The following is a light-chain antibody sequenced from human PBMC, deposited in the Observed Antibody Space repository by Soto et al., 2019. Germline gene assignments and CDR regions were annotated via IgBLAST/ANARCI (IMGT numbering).Light chain of an antibody. Sequence: DIQMTQSPSTLPASVGDRVTITCRAGQSISTWLAWYQQKPGQAPKLLISAASNLESGVPSRFSGSGSGTEFTLTISGLQPDDFATYYCQQYNTYSWTFGQGTKVDIK. V-gene: IGKV1-5*01. CDR3: QQYNTYSWT. J-gene: IGKJ1*01. CDR2: AAS. CDR1: QSISTW.